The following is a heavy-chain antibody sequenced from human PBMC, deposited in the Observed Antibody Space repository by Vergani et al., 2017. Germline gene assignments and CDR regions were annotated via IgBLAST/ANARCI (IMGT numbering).Heavy chain of an antibody. V-gene: IGHV5-51*03. Sequence: EVQLVQSGAEVKKPGESLKISCQGSGYSITNYWIAWVRQRPGKGLEWMGIIYAGDSDVRYSPSFQGQVTMSVDKSLSTAYLQWSSLKASDTATYYCAKTHDFSSLYSSYNWFDPWDQGTQVTVS. J-gene: IGHJ5*02. CDR1: GYSITNYW. D-gene: IGHD3-3*01. CDR2: IYAGDSDV. CDR3: AKTHDFSSLYSSYNWFDP.